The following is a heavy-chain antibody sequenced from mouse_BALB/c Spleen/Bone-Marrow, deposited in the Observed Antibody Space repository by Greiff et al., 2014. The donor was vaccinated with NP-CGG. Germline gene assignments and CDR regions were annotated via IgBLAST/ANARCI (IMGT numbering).Heavy chain of an antibody. J-gene: IGHJ2*01. D-gene: IGHD1-1*01. V-gene: IGHV1-9*01. CDR3: ARASVVPYYFDV. Sequence: VQLQQSGAELVKPGASVKISCKASGYTFSNYWIDWVKQRPGHGLEWIGEILPGSGTAKYNEKFKGKATFTADTSSNTAYMQLSSLTSEDSALYYCARASVVPYYFDVWGQGTTLTVSS. CDR1: GYTFSNYW. CDR2: ILPGSGTA.